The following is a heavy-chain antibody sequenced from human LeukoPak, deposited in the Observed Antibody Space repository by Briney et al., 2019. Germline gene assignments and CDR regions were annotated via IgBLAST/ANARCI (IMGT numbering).Heavy chain of an antibody. V-gene: IGHV4-61*02. CDR1: GGSISSGSYY. Sequence: SETLSLTCTVSGGSISSGSYYWSWIRQPAGKGLEWIGRIYTSGSTNYNPSLKSRVTISVDTSKNQFSLQLNSVTPEDTAVYYCARGYDYVWGSYRAFDYWGQGTLVTVSS. J-gene: IGHJ4*02. CDR2: IYTSGST. CDR3: ARGYDYVWGSYRAFDY. D-gene: IGHD3-16*02.